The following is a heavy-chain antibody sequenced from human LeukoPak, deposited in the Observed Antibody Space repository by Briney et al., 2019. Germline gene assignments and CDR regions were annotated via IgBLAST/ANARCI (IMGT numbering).Heavy chain of an antibody. CDR3: ARQTGYSSSWFDY. J-gene: IGHJ4*02. D-gene: IGHD6-13*01. V-gene: IGHV3-30-3*01. Sequence: PGGSLRLSCAASGFTFSSYGTHWVRQAPGKGLEWVAVISYGGSNKYYADSVKGRFTISRDNSKNTVYLQMNSLRAEDTAVYYCARQTGYSSSWFDYWGQGTLVTVSS. CDR2: ISYGGSNK. CDR1: GFTFSSYG.